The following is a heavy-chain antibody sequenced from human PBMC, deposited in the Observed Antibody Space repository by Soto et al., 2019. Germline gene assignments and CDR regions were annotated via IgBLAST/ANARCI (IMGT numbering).Heavy chain of an antibody. CDR1: GGTFSNYA. V-gene: IGHV1-69*12. D-gene: IGHD3-10*01. CDR2: IIPIDATV. CDR3: ARDPLGFGYTYGDV. Sequence: QVQLVQSGAEVKKPGSSVKVSCKASGGTFSNYALISWVRLAPGQGLEWMGGIIPIDATVNYAQKFQGRITITADEFTTTAYMHLGSLRSEDTAVYYCARDPLGFGYTYGDVWGKGTTVTVSS. J-gene: IGHJ6*01.